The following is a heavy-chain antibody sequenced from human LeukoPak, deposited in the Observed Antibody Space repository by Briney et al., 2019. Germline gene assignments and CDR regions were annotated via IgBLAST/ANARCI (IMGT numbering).Heavy chain of an antibody. Sequence: GGSLRLSCTASGFTFSSYAMSWVRQDPGKGLEWVSAISGSGGSTYYADSVKGRFTISRDNSKNTLYLQMNSLRAEDTAVYYCANRALNYYGSGSYWLTFDPGGQGTLVTVSS. CDR2: ISGSGGST. J-gene: IGHJ5*02. CDR3: ANRALNYYGSGSYWLTFDP. V-gene: IGHV3-23*01. D-gene: IGHD3-10*01. CDR1: GFTFSSYA.